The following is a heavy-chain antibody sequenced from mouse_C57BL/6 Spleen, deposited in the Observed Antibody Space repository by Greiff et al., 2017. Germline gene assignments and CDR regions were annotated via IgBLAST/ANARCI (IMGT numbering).Heavy chain of an antibody. J-gene: IGHJ2*01. CDR3: ARRAEGYFDY. CDR2: ISSGGSYT. CDR1: GFTFSSYG. V-gene: IGHV5-6*01. Sequence: EVQLVESGGDLVKPGGSLKLSCAASGFTFSSYGMSWVRQTPDKRLEWVATISSGGSYTYYPDSVKGRFTISRDNAKNTLYLQMSRLKSEDTAMYYGARRAEGYFDYWGQGTTLTVSS. D-gene: IGHD3-3*01.